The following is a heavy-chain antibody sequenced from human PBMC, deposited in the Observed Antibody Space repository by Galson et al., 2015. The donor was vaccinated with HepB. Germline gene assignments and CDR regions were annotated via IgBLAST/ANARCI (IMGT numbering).Heavy chain of an antibody. V-gene: IGHV3-53*01. J-gene: IGHJ4*02. CDR2: IYSGGNT. D-gene: IGHD3-10*01. Sequence: SLRLSCAVSGFSVSSNYMTWVRQAPGKGLECVAHIYSGGNTFYLESVKGRFTVSRDISKNTLYLQMNSLRAEDAAMYYCARGLVSNGYYGDYWGQGTLVTVSS. CDR1: GFSVSSNY. CDR3: ARGLVSNGYYGDY.